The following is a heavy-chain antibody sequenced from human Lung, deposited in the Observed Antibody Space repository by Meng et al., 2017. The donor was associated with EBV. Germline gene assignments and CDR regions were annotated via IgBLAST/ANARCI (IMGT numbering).Heavy chain of an antibody. V-gene: IGHV4-4*02. Sequence: VRLQAAGPGLVKPSVTLSLTCAVLGGPIRSSNWWSWVRQPPGKGLEWIGEIYHSGSTNYNPSLKSRVTISVDKSKNQFSLKLSSVTAADTAVYYCARARSIAAAVIDYWGQGTLVTVSS. CDR2: IYHSGST. CDR3: ARARSIAAAVIDY. CDR1: GGPIRSSNW. D-gene: IGHD6-13*01. J-gene: IGHJ4*02.